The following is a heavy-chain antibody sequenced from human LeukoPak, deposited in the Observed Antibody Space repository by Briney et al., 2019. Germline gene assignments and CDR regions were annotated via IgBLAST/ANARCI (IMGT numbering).Heavy chain of an antibody. J-gene: IGHJ5*02. D-gene: IGHD3-9*01. CDR3: ARGRVLRYFDWLTNNWFDP. Sequence: SETLSLTCTVSGGSISSSSYHWGWIRQTPGKGLEWIGNIYYSGSTYYNPSLKSRVTISVDTSKNQFSLKLSSVTAADTAVYYCARGRVLRYFDWLTNNWFDPWGQGTLVTVSS. CDR2: IYYSGST. V-gene: IGHV4-39*07. CDR1: GGSISSSSYH.